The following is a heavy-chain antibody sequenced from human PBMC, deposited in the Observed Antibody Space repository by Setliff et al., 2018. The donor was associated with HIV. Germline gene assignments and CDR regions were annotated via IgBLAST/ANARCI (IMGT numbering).Heavy chain of an antibody. CDR1: GVSISSGGYY. V-gene: IGHV4-31*03. J-gene: IGHJ4*01. CDR2: IYYSGSA. D-gene: IGHD6-19*01. Sequence: SETLSLTCIVSGVSISSGGYYWSWVRQHPGKGLEWIGYIYYSGSAYYNPSLQNRIDISVDASTNQSSLKLTSVTAADTAVYYCAMAVADRGVYYLDYWGQGTLVTVSS. CDR3: AMAVADRGVYYLDY.